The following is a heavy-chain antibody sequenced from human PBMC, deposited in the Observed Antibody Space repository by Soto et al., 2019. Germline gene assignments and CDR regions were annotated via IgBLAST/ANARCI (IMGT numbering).Heavy chain of an antibody. J-gene: IGHJ4*02. D-gene: IGHD3-22*01. Sequence: PGGSLRLSCAASGFTFSSYAMSWVRQAPGKGLEWVSAISGSGGSTYYADSVKGRFTISRDNSKNTLYLQMNSLRAEDTAVYYCAKDRSAYYYDSSGYFPTLDYWGQGTLVTVSS. CDR2: ISGSGGST. V-gene: IGHV3-23*01. CDR3: AKDRSAYYYDSSGYFPTLDY. CDR1: GFTFSSYA.